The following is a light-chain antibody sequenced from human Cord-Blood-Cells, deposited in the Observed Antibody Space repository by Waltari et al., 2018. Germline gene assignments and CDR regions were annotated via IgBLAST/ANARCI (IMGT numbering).Light chain of an antibody. Sequence: QSSLTQPASVSGSPGQSITIPSTGTSRDVGAYKHFSWYQQPPGKAPKLMIYDVSNRPSGVSNRFSGSKSGNTASLTISGLQAEDEADYYCSSYTSSSTLYVFGTGTKVTVL. V-gene: IGLV2-14*01. J-gene: IGLJ1*01. CDR3: SSYTSSSTLYV. CDR1: SRDVGAYKH. CDR2: DVS.